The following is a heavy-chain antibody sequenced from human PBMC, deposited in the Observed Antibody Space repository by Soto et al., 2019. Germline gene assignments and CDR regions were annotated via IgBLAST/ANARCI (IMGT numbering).Heavy chain of an antibody. CDR2: IAVYNNHT. D-gene: IGHD3-10*01. J-gene: IGHJ4*02. CDR1: GYNFDDYS. V-gene: IGHV1-18*01. Sequence: QVQLVQSGSELKKPGASVKVSCKTSGYNFDDYSIHWVRQAPGQGLEWVGWIAVYNNHTNYGQHFQGRITVTTDLSTNTVYMELTSLRPDDTAVYYCAIGKRSYVSYGEYWGQGTLVTVSS. CDR3: AIGKRSYVSYGEY.